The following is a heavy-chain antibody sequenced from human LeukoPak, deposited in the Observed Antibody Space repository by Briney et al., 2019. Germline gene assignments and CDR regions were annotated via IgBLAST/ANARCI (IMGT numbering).Heavy chain of an antibody. Sequence: AGGSLRLSCAASGFTLSSNYMSWVRQAPGKGLEWVSFIYSGGSTYYADSVKGRFTISRDNSKNTLYLQMNSLRAEDTAVYYCARSHCGGDCYRPPEFDPWGQGTLVTVSS. CDR3: ARSHCGGDCYRPPEFDP. J-gene: IGHJ5*02. D-gene: IGHD2-21*02. CDR2: IYSGGST. CDR1: GFTLSSNY. V-gene: IGHV3-66*01.